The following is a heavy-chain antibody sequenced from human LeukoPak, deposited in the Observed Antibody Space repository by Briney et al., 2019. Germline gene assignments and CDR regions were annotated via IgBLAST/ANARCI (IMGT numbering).Heavy chain of an antibody. Sequence: GGSLRLSCAASGFTFSSYWMHWVRQAPGKGLEWVSRINSDGGSTTYADSVKGRFTISRDNAKNTMYLQMSSLRADDSAVYYCGRGGLTGQMAAFDYWGQGALDTVST. CDR2: INSDGGST. D-gene: IGHD3-9*01. J-gene: IGHJ4*02. CDR1: GFTFSSYW. V-gene: IGHV3-74*01. CDR3: GRGGLTGQMAAFDY.